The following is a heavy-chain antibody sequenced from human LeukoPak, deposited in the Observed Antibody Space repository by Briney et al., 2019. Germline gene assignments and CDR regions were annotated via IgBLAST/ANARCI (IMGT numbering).Heavy chain of an antibody. J-gene: IGHJ4*02. CDR3: ARDEDGPGALIEY. Sequence: PGGSLRLSRAASGFTFSSYWMQWVRQVPGKGLVWVSRINNDGSGTTCADSVKGRFTISRDNAKNTLSLQMNSLRDEDTAVYYCARDEDGPGALIEYWGQGALVTVSS. D-gene: IGHD5-24*01. CDR2: INNDGSGT. CDR1: GFTFSSYW. V-gene: IGHV3-74*01.